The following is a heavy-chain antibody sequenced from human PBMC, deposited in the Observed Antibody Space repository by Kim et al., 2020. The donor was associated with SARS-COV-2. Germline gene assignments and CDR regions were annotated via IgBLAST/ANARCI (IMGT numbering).Heavy chain of an antibody. V-gene: IGHV3-9*01. D-gene: IGHD6-13*01. CDR3: AKDLSPGIAAVAPGH. CDR1: GFTFDDYA. J-gene: IGHJ4*02. CDR2: ISWNSGSI. Sequence: GGSLRLSCAASGFTFDDYAMHWVRQAPGKGLEWVSGISWNSGSIGYADSVKGRFTISRDNAKNSLYLQMNSLRAEDTALYYCAKDLSPGIAAVAPGHWGQGTLVTVSS.